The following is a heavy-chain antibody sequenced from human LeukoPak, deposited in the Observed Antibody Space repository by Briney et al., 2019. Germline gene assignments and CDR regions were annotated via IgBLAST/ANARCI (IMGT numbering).Heavy chain of an antibody. Sequence: GRSLRLSCAASGFTFSSYGMHWVRQAPGKGLEWVAVISYDGSNKYYADSVKGRFTISRDNSKNTLYLQMNSLRAEDTAVYYCAKLLYCSGGSCYSGDYWGQGTRVTVSS. J-gene: IGHJ4*02. D-gene: IGHD2-15*01. CDR2: ISYDGSNK. CDR1: GFTFSSYG. CDR3: AKLLYCSGGSCYSGDY. V-gene: IGHV3-30*18.